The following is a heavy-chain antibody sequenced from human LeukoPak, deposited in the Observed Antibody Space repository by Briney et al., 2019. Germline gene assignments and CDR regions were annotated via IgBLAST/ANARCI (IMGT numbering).Heavy chain of an antibody. D-gene: IGHD3-16*01. J-gene: IGHJ4*02. CDR1: GFTFSNYG. CDR2: IRGSGGST. Sequence: QAGGSLRLSCAASGFTFSNYGMSWVRQAPGKGLEWVSGIRGSGGSTYYADSVKGRFTISRDNSKNTLSLQMNSLRAEDTAVYYCAKGRVLSATTVSDYWGQGTLVTVSS. CDR3: AKGRVLSATTVSDY. V-gene: IGHV3-23*01.